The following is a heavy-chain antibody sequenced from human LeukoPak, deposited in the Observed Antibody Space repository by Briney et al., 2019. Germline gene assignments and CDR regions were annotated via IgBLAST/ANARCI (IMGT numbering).Heavy chain of an antibody. CDR1: GYTFTGYY. CDR2: INPNSGGT. J-gene: IGHJ5*02. D-gene: IGHD3-16*02. Sequence: ASVKVSCKASGYTFTGYYMHWVRQAPGQGLEWMGWINPNSGGTNYAQKFQGRVTMTRDTSISTAYMELSRLRSDDTAVYYCARDPTLVDDYVWGNYRWNNWFDPWGQGTLVTVSS. V-gene: IGHV1-2*02. CDR3: ARDPTLVDDYVWGNYRWNNWFDP.